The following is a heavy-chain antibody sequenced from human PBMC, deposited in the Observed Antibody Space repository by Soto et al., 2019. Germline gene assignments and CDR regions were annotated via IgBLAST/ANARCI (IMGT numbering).Heavy chain of an antibody. CDR2: MYYSGST. CDR3: ARTLYSYGPRFDY. Sequence: TSETLSLTCTVSGGSISSYYWSWIRQPPGKGLEWIGYMYYSGSTNYNPSLKSRVTISVDTSKNQFSLKLSSVTAADTAVYYCARTLYSYGPRFDYWGQGTLVTV. CDR1: GGSISSYY. J-gene: IGHJ4*02. V-gene: IGHV4-59*01. D-gene: IGHD5-18*01.